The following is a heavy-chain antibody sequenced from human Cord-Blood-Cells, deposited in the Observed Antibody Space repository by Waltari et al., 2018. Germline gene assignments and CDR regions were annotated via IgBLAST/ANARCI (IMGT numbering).Heavy chain of an antibody. V-gene: IGHV1-8*03. CDR3: ARGRGGDY. Sequence: QAQLVQSGAEVKKPGAAAMVYCKASGNTFTSYEINWVRQATGQGLEWMGWMNPNSGKTGYAQKFQGRVTITRNTSISTAYMGLSSLRSEDTAVYYCARGRGGDYWGQGTLVTVSS. D-gene: IGHD3-16*01. CDR2: MNPNSGKT. CDR1: GNTFTSYE. J-gene: IGHJ4*02.